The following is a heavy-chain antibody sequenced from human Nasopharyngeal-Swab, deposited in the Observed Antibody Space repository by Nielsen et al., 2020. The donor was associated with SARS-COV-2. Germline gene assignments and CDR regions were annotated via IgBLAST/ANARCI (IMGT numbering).Heavy chain of an antibody. J-gene: IGHJ3*02. CDR3: AGRYFDYVWGSYSSNAFDI. D-gene: IGHD3-16*01. Sequence: GESLKISCQGSGYSFTSYWIGWVRQMPGKGLEWMGIIYPGDSDTKYSPSFQGQVTISADKSISTAYLQWSSLKASDTAMYYCAGRYFDYVWGSYSSNAFDIWGQGTMVTVSS. CDR1: GYSFTSYW. V-gene: IGHV5-51*01. CDR2: IYPGDSDT.